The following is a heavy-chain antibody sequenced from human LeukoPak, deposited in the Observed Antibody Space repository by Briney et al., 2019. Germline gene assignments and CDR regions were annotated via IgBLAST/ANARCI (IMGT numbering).Heavy chain of an antibody. CDR3: VRGRGIAGPTTLDY. Sequence: GGSLRLSCAASGFSFSGYAMSWVRQAPGKGLKWVSTISGSGGSTNYTESVKGRFTISRDNSKNTLSLQMSSLRVEDTAVYYCVRGRGIAGPTTLDYWGQGTLVTVSS. CDR2: ISGSGGST. D-gene: IGHD1-26*01. J-gene: IGHJ4*02. V-gene: IGHV3-23*01. CDR1: GFSFSGYA.